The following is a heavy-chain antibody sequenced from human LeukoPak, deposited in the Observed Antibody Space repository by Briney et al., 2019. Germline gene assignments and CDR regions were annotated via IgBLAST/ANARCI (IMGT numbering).Heavy chain of an antibody. D-gene: IGHD2-15*01. J-gene: IGHJ4*02. V-gene: IGHV3-30*18. CDR2: ISYDGSNK. Sequence: PGGCLRLSCAASGFTFNTYGMHWVRQAPGKGLEWVALISYDGSNKYYGDSVKGRFTISRDNSKNTLYLQMNSLRAEDTAVYYCAKSGCSGGSCYSGYWGQGTLVTVS. CDR3: AKSGCSGGSCYSGY. CDR1: GFTFNTYG.